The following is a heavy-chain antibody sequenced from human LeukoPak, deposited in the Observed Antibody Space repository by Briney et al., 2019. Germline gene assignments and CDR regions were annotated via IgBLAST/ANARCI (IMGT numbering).Heavy chain of an antibody. D-gene: IGHD6-13*01. Sequence: GSLRLSCAASGFTFSSYGMHWVRQAPGKGLEWVAVISYDGSNKYYADSVKGRFTISRDNSKNTLYLQMNSLRAEDTAVYYCAKISSLDYWGQGTLVTVSS. J-gene: IGHJ4*02. CDR2: ISYDGSNK. CDR3: AKISSLDY. V-gene: IGHV3-30*18. CDR1: GFTFSSYG.